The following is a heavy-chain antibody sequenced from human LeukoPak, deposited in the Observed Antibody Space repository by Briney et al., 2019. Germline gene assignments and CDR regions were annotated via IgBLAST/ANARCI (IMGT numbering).Heavy chain of an antibody. J-gene: IGHJ5*02. Sequence: PGGSLRLSCAASGFTFSDYSMHWVRPARGEGLEGVSTISSTSSYIYSADSLKGRFTISRDNAKNSLYLQMSTLRAEDTAVYYCARGQLWQTGWFDPWGQGTLVTVSS. CDR3: ARGQLWQTGWFDP. D-gene: IGHD1-1*01. CDR2: ISSTSSYI. V-gene: IGHV3-21*01. CDR1: GFTFSDYS.